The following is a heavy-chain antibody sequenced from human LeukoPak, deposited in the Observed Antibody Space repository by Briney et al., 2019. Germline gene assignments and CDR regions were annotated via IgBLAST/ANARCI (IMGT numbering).Heavy chain of an antibody. J-gene: IGHJ3*02. V-gene: IGHV3-7*01. CDR3: ARDPHYGAVDI. Sequence: GGSLRLSRAASGFSFSGSWMICVRQAPGKGLEWVANMKQDGSAIYYVDYVKGRFTVSRDNAKNSLYLQMNNLRAEDTAVYYCARDPHYGAVDIWGQGTMVTVSS. D-gene: IGHD3-16*01. CDR1: GFSFSGSW. CDR2: MKQDGSAI.